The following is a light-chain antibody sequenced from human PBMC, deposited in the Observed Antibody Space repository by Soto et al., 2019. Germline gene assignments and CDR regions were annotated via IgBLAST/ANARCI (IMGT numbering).Light chain of an antibody. CDR2: GAS. V-gene: IGKV1-12*01. Sequence: DMQMTQSPSSVSASLGDRVTITCRASQDIHTWLAWYQQKPGQAPKLLIYGASHLQSGVPSRFSGSGSGTDFTLTISSLQSEDFATYYCQQANSFPFTFSPGTKVDVK. CDR3: QQANSFPFT. CDR1: QDIHTW. J-gene: IGKJ3*01.